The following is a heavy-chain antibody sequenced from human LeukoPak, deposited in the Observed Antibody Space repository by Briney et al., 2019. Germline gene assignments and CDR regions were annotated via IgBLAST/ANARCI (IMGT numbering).Heavy chain of an antibody. CDR2: INSDGSST. CDR3: ATLASGYSSPFDY. D-gene: IGHD6-13*01. J-gene: IGHJ4*02. CDR1: GFTFSSYW. Sequence: GGSLRLSCAASGFTFSSYWMHWVRQAPGKGLVWVSRINSDGSSTSYADSVKGRFTISRDNSKNTLYAEMTNLRAEDTAVYYCATLASGYSSPFDYWGQGTLVTVSS. V-gene: IGHV3-74*01.